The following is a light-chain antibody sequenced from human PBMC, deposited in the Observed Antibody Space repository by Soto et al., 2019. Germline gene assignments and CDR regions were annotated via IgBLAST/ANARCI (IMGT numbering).Light chain of an antibody. J-gene: IGKJ4*01. CDR3: FQGTNWPDLT. CDR2: RVS. CDR1: QSLIYRDGKTY. Sequence: DVVLTQSPLSLSVTLGQSASLSCRSSQSLIYRDGKTYLNWFHQRPGQSPRRLIYRVSNRDSGVPDRISGSGSGTDFTLTISRVEADDVGVYYCFQGTNWPDLTVGGGTKVEIK. V-gene: IGKV2-30*01.